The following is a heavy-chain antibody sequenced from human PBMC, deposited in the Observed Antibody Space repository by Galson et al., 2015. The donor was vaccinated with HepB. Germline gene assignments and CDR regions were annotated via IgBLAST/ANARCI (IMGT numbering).Heavy chain of an antibody. D-gene: IGHD2-8*01. CDR2: GGRT. CDR3: AKGWSAVFYDMDV. V-gene: IGHV3-23*01. J-gene: IGHJ6*02. Sequence: GGRTHYADSVTGRFTISRDNSKNTLYLQMNSLRAEDTAVYYCAKGWSAVFYDMDVWGQGTTVIVSS.